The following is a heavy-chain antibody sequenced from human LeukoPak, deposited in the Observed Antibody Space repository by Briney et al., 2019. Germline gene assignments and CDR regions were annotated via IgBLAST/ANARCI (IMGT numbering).Heavy chain of an antibody. J-gene: IGHJ4*02. D-gene: IGHD1-1*01. V-gene: IGHV3-21*01. CDR2: ISSSSSYI. CDR1: GFTFSSYS. Sequence: GGSLRLSCAASGFTFSSYSMNWVRQAPGKGLEWVSSISSSSSYIYYADSVKGRFTISRDNSEDTLYLQMNSLRVEDTAVYYCARDPAGSGFAFDSWGQGALVTVSS. CDR3: ARDPAGSGFAFDS.